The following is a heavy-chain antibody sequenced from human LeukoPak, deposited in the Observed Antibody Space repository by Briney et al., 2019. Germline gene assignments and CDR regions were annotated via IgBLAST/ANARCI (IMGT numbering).Heavy chain of an antibody. Sequence: SETLSLTCTVSGGSISSYYWSWIRQPAVKGLEWIGHIWPSGSTNYNPSLSGRVAISLDKSGNHFTLMVTAVTAAGTAFYYCARKGPEHLPTYFDHWGRGILVTVSS. CDR3: ARKGPEHLPTYFDH. D-gene: IGHD2-21*01. V-gene: IGHV4-4*07. CDR1: GGSISSYY. J-gene: IGHJ4*02. CDR2: IWPSGST.